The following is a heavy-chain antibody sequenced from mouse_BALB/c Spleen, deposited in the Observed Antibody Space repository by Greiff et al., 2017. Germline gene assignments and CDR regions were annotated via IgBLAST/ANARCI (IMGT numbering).Heavy chain of an antibody. D-gene: IGHD1-2*01. CDR3: ARDSSLRLHAMDY. J-gene: IGHJ4*01. Sequence: QVQLQQSGPGLVAPSQSLSITCTVSGFSLTSYGVHWVRQPPGKGLEWLGVIWAGGSTNYNSALMSRLSISKDNSKSQVFLKMNSLQTDDTAMYYCARDSSLRLHAMDYWGQGTSVTVSS. CDR1: GFSLTSYG. CDR2: IWAGGST. V-gene: IGHV2-9*02.